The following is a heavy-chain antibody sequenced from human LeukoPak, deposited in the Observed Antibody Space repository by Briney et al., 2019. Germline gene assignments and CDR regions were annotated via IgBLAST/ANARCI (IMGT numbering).Heavy chain of an antibody. D-gene: IGHD2-2*01. CDR3: ARVGYCSSTSCYEEYYFDY. Sequence: GASVKVSCKASGGTFSSYAISWVRQAPGQGLEWMGWINPNSGGTNYAQKFQGRVTMTRDTSISTAYMELSRLRSDDTAVYYCARVGYCSSTSCYEEYYFDYWGQGTLVTVSS. CDR2: INPNSGGT. CDR1: GGTFSSYA. V-gene: IGHV1-2*02. J-gene: IGHJ4*02.